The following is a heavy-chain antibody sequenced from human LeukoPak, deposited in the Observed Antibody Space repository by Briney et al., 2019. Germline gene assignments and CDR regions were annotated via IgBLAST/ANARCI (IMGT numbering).Heavy chain of an antibody. D-gene: IGHD6-6*01. CDR1: GFTFSSYS. CDR3: ARDYTRGIAARPLNWFDP. J-gene: IGHJ5*02. Sequence: GGSLRLSCAASGFTFSSYSMNWVRQAPEKGLEWVSSISSSSSYIYYADSVKGRFTISRDNAKNSLYLQMNSLRAEDTAVYYCARDYTRGIAARPLNWFDPWGQGTLVTVSS. V-gene: IGHV3-21*01. CDR2: ISSSSSYI.